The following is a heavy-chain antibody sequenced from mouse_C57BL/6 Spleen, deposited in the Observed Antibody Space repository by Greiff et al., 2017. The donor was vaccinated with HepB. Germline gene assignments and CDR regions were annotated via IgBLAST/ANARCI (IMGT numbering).Heavy chain of an antibody. J-gene: IGHJ4*01. Sequence: QVQLKQSGAELAKPGASVKLSCKASGYTFTSYWMHWVKQRPGQGLEWIGYINPSSGYTKYNQKFKDKATLTAYKSSSTAYMQLSSLTYEDSAVYYCARNSKDAMDYWGQGTSVTVSS. CDR1: GYTFTSYW. CDR3: ARNSKDAMDY. CDR2: INPSSGYT. D-gene: IGHD2-5*01. V-gene: IGHV1-7*01.